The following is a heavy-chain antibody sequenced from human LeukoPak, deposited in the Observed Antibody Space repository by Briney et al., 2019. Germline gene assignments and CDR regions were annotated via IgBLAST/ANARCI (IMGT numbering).Heavy chain of an antibody. CDR1: GYTFTSYY. V-gene: IGHV1-46*01. Sequence: ASVKVSCKASGYTFTSYYMHWVRQAPGQGLEWMGIINPSGGSTSYAQKFQGRVTMTRDTSTSTVYMELSSLRSEDTAVYYCAREGTTVTTASPRQTSFDSWGQGTLVTVSS. CDR2: INPSGGST. D-gene: IGHD4-17*01. J-gene: IGHJ4*02. CDR3: AREGTTVTTASPRQTSFDS.